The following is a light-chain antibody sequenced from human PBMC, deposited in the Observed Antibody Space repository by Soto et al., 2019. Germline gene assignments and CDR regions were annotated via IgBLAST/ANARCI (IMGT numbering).Light chain of an antibody. J-gene: IGKJ5*01. CDR2: AAS. CDR3: QQSYSTLSIT. CDR1: ESISRH. V-gene: IGKV1-39*01. Sequence: DIQMTQSPSSLSAPVGDRVTITCRASESISRHLNWYQQKPGKAPNLLIYAASSLQNGVPSRFSGSGSRTDFTLTISNLQPEDFATYYCQQSYSTLSITFGQGTRLEIK.